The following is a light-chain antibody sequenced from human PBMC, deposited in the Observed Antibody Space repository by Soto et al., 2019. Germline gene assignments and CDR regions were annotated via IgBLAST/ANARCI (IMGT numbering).Light chain of an antibody. CDR3: QQYNSYSWT. J-gene: IGKJ1*01. CDR2: DAS. CDR1: QSVSRY. V-gene: IGKV3-11*01. Sequence: EIVLTQSPATLSLSPGERATLSCRASQSVSRYLGWYQQRPGQAPRLLMYDASNRATGIPARFSGSGSGTDFTLTISSLESEDFATYYCQQYNSYSWTFGQGTTVAIK.